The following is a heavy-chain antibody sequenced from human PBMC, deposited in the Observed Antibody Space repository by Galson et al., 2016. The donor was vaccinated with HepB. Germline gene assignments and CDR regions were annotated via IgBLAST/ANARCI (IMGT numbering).Heavy chain of an antibody. Sequence: SLRLSCAASGFTFSNFWMNWVRQASGKGLEWVADIKQDGSEKYYADSVKGRFTISRDNARNSLFLQMNSLRPDDTAVYYCGKAPWITARPAACFDYWGQGSLVTVSS. D-gene: IGHD5-12*01. J-gene: IGHJ4*02. CDR2: IKQDGSEK. CDR3: GKAPWITARPAACFDY. CDR1: GFTFSNFW. V-gene: IGHV3-7*03.